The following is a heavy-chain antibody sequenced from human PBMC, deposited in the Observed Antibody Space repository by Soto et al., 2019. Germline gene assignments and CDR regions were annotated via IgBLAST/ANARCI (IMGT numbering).Heavy chain of an antibody. Sequence: LRLSSASAGFTFVDYGIIWVRQAPGKGLEWVSGINWNGGSTGYADSVKGRFTISRDNAKNSLYLQMNSLRAEDTALYYCARDLETLTGYYRVYSVMEVWRQGTTVTVSS. CDR1: GFTFVDYG. J-gene: IGHJ6*02. CDR2: INWNGGST. D-gene: IGHD3-9*01. V-gene: IGHV3-20*04. CDR3: ARDLETLTGYYRVYSVMEV.